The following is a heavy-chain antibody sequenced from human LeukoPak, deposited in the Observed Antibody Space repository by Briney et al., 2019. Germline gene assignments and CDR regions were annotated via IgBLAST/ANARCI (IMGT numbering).Heavy chain of an antibody. J-gene: IGHJ4*02. CDR2: ISSSSSYI. CDR1: GFTFSSYS. Sequence: PGGSLRLSCAPSGFTFSSYSMNWVRQAPGKGLEWVSSISSSSSYIYYADSVKGRFTISRDNAKNSLYLQMNSLRAEDTAVYYCAREGCGITGTDYWGQGTLVTVSS. CDR3: AREGCGITGTDY. D-gene: IGHD1-20*01. V-gene: IGHV3-21*01.